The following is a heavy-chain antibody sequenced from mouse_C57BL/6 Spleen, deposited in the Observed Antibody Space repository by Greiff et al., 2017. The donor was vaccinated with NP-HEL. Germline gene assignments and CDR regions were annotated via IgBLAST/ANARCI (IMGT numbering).Heavy chain of an antibody. CDR3: ARYGYGSSYVIYFDC. CDR2: IRNKANGYTT. Sequence: EVKLVESGGGLVQPGGSLSLSCAASGFTFTDYYMSWVRQPPGKALEWLGFIRNKANGYTTEYSASVKGRFTISRDNSQSILYLQMNALRAEDSATYYCARYGYGSSYVIYFDCWGQGTTLSVSS. D-gene: IGHD1-1*01. CDR1: GFTFTDYY. V-gene: IGHV7-3*01. J-gene: IGHJ2*01.